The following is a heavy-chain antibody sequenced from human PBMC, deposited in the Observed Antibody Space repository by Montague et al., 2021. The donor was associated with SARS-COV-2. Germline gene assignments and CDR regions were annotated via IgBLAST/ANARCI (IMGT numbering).Heavy chain of an antibody. CDR1: GGSFSGYY. Sequence: SETLSLTCAVYGGSFSGYYWSWIRQPPGKGLEWIGEINHSGSTNYNPSLKSRVTISVDTSKNQFSLKLSSVTAADTAVYYCARGRRVLLWFGALCPGGDYYGMDVWGQGTTVTVSS. V-gene: IGHV4-34*01. D-gene: IGHD3-10*01. CDR3: ARGRRVLLWFGALCPGGDYYGMDV. CDR2: INHSGST. J-gene: IGHJ6*02.